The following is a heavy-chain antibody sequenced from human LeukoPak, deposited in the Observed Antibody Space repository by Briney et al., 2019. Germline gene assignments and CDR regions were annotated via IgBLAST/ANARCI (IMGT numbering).Heavy chain of an antibody. D-gene: IGHD3-10*01. V-gene: IGHV3-64D*06. CDR1: GFXFSSYS. Sequence: PGGSLRLSCAASGFXFSSYSISWVRQAPGKGLEYVSAITSNGGSTYHADSVKGRFTISRDNSKNTLYLQMTTLRPEDTAVYYCVKGRAVVRGVDYWGQGTLVTVSS. CDR3: VKGRAVVRGVDY. CDR2: ITSNGGST. J-gene: IGHJ4*02.